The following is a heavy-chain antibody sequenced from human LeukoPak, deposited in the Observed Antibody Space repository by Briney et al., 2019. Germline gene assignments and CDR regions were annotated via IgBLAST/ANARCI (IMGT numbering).Heavy chain of an antibody. Sequence: SETLSLTCTVSGGSISSHYWSWVRQPPGKGLEWVGDICYSGGSNYNPSLKSRLNISVDTHKKPFSLQLSSVTDAHTAVYDCARERIEDRHILFAFDIWGQGTMVRVPS. J-gene: IGHJ3*02. CDR1: GGSISSHY. CDR2: ICYSGGS. V-gene: IGHV4-59*11. D-gene: IGHD6-6*01. CDR3: ARERIEDRHILFAFDI.